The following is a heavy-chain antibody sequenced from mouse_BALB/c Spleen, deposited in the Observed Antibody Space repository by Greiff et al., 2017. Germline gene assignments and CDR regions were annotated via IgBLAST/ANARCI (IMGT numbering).Heavy chain of an antibody. Sequence: VQLKESGPGLVKPSQSLSLTCTVTGYSITSDYAWNWIRQFPGNKLEWMGYISYSGSTSYNPSLKSRISITRDTSKNQFFLQLNSVTTEDTATYYCARGRYDYYAMDYWGQGTSVTVSS. V-gene: IGHV3-2*02. CDR2: ISYSGST. CDR3: ARGRYDYYAMDY. J-gene: IGHJ4*01. D-gene: IGHD2-14*01. CDR1: GYSITSDYA.